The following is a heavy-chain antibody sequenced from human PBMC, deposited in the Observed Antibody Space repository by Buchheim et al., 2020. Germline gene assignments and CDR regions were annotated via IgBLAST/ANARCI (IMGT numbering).Heavy chain of an antibody. Sequence: QVQLVESGGGVVQPGRSLRLSCAASGFTFSSYGMHWVRQAPGKGLEWVAVISYDGSNEYYADSVKGRFTISRDNSKNTLYLQMNSLRAEDTAVYYCAKDRDGMDVWGQGTT. J-gene: IGHJ6*02. V-gene: IGHV3-30*18. D-gene: IGHD3-10*01. CDR2: ISYDGSNE. CDR1: GFTFSSYG. CDR3: AKDRDGMDV.